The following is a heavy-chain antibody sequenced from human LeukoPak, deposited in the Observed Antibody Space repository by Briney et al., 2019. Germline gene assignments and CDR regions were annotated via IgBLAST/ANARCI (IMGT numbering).Heavy chain of an antibody. Sequence: PSETLSLTCTVSGGSISSYYWSWIRQPPGKGLEWIGYIHNRGSTNYNPSLKSRVTISVDTSKNQFSLKLTSVTAADTAVYCCARAPYSSSWYYFDYWGQGTLVTVSS. CDR3: ARAPYSSSWYYFDY. D-gene: IGHD6-13*01. CDR1: GGSISSYY. CDR2: IHNRGST. V-gene: IGHV4-59*01. J-gene: IGHJ4*02.